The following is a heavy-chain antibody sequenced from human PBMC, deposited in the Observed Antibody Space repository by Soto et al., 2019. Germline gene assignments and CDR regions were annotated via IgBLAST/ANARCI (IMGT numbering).Heavy chain of an antibody. J-gene: IGHJ6*02. CDR3: ASAISSWSPNYGMDV. Sequence: QVQLQESGPGLVKPSGTLSLTCAVSGGSISSSNWWSWVRQPPGKGLEWIGKIYHSGSTNYNPSPKSRVTIXXDXSXXQFSLKRSSVTAADTAVYYCASAISSWSPNYGMDVWGQGTTVTVSS. D-gene: IGHD6-13*01. V-gene: IGHV4-4*02. CDR1: GGSISSSNW. CDR2: IYHSGST.